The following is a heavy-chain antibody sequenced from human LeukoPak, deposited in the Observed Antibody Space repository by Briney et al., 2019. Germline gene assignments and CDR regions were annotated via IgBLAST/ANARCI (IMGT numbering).Heavy chain of an antibody. CDR2: VHHSGST. CDR1: GYSISSDDH. CDR3: ARTENDSYGPETFYFFEY. J-gene: IGHJ4*02. Sequence: SETLSLTCSVSGYSISSDDHWGWIRQPPGKGLEWIGSVHHSGSTEYYPSLKSRVTISVDTPKNQFSLNLSSVTAADTALYYCARTENDSYGPETFYFFEYWGQGTLVTVSS. D-gene: IGHD3-10*01. V-gene: IGHV4-38-2*02.